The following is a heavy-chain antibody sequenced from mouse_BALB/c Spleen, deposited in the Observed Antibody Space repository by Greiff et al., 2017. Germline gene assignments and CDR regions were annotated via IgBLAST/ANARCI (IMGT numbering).Heavy chain of an antibody. J-gene: IGHJ3*01. V-gene: IGHV14-3*02. CDR3: AGSTMMTTAFAY. D-gene: IGHD2-4*01. CDR2: IDPANGNT. Sequence: EVQLQQSGAELVKPGASVKLSCTASGFNIKDTYMHWVKQRPEQGLEWIGRIDPANGNTKYDPKFQGKATITADTSSNTAYLQLSSLTSEDTAVYYCAGSTMMTTAFAYWGQGTLVTVSA. CDR1: GFNIKDTY.